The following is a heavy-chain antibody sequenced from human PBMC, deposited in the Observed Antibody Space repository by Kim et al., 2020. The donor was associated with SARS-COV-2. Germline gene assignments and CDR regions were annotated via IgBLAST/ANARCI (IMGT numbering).Heavy chain of an antibody. Sequence: ASGKVSCKASGYTFTSYAMNWVRQAPGQGLEWMGWINTNTGNPTYAQGFTGRFVFSLDTSVSTAYLQISSLKAEDTAVYYCAREYGSGSYYEACNWFDPWGHGNLVTVSS. CDR3: AREYGSGSYYEACNWFDP. V-gene: IGHV7-4-1*02. D-gene: IGHD3-10*01. CDR1: GYTFTSYA. J-gene: IGHJ5*02. CDR2: INTNTGNP.